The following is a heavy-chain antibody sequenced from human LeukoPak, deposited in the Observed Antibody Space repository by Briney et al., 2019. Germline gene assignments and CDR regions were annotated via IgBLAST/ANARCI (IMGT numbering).Heavy chain of an antibody. Sequence: ASETLSLTCAVYGGSFSGYYWSWIRQPPGKGLEWIGEINHSGSTNYNPSLKSRVTMSVDTSKNQFSLKLSSVTAADTAVYYCARVRSSSGCLWFDPWGQGTLVTVSS. CDR2: INHSGST. CDR3: ARVRSSSGCLWFDP. J-gene: IGHJ5*02. D-gene: IGHD6-19*01. V-gene: IGHV4-34*01. CDR1: GGSFSGYY.